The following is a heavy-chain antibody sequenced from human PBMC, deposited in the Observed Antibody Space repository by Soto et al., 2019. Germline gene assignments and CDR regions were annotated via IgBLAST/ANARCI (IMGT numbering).Heavy chain of an antibody. J-gene: IGHJ6*02. CDR1: GFTFSSYA. CDR2: ISYDGSNK. V-gene: IGHV3-30-3*01. Sequence: GGSLRLSCAASGFTFSSYAMHWVRQAPGKGLEWVAVISYDGSNKYYADPVKGRFTISRDNSKNTLYLQMNSLRAEDTAVYYCARDRFECIVGATSCYYYGMDVWGQGTTVTVSS. CDR3: ARDRFECIVGATSCYYYGMDV. D-gene: IGHD1-26*01.